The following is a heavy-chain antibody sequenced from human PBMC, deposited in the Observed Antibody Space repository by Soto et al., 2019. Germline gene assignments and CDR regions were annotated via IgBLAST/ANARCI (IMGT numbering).Heavy chain of an antibody. V-gene: IGHV3-7*03. CDR2: IKQDGSEK. CDR3: ARLTGDTRSYFDY. Sequence: ASVKVSCAASGFTFSSYWMSWVRQAPGKGLEWVANIKQDGSEKYYVDSVKGRFTISRDNAKNSLYLQMNSLRAEDTAVYYCARLTGDTRSYFDYWGQGTLVTVSS. J-gene: IGHJ4*02. D-gene: IGHD7-27*01. CDR1: GFTFSSYW.